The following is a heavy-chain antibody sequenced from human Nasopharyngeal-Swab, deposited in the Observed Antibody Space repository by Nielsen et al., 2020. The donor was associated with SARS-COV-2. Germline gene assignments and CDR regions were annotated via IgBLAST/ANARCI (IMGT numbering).Heavy chain of an antibody. V-gene: IGHV4-39*07. D-gene: IGHD3-3*01. CDR2: IYYSGST. CDR3: ARAHRITIFGVVSNFDY. J-gene: IGHJ4*02. Sequence: SETLSLTCTVSGSSISSSSYYWGWIRQPPGKGLEWIGSIYYSGSTYYNPSLKSRVTISVDTSKNQFSLKLSSVTAADTAVYYCARAHRITIFGVVSNFDYWGQGTLVTVSS. CDR1: GSSISSSSYY.